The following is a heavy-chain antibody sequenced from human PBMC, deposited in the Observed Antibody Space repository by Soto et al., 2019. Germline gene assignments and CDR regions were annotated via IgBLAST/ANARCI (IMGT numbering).Heavy chain of an antibody. CDR2: IKLDGSEK. Sequence: EVQLVESGGGLAQPGGSLRLSCAASGFTFSSYWMSWFRQPPGKGLEWVANIKLDGSEKYYVDSVKGRFTISRDNAKNSLSLQMNSLRAEDTAVYYCARGGYDSSGYLNWGQGTLVTVSS. J-gene: IGHJ4*02. V-gene: IGHV3-7*03. CDR1: GFTFSSYW. D-gene: IGHD3-22*01. CDR3: ARGGYDSSGYLN.